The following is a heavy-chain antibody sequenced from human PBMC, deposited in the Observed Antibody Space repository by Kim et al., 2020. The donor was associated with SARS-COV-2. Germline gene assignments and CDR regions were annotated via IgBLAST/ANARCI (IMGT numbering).Heavy chain of an antibody. V-gene: IGHV3-30*01. CDR3: ARDILRLGFGELLYSFLFDY. Sequence: RFTISRDNSKNTLYLQMNSLRAEDTAVYYCARDILRLGFGELLYSFLFDYWGQGTLVTVSS. D-gene: IGHD3-10*01. J-gene: IGHJ4*02.